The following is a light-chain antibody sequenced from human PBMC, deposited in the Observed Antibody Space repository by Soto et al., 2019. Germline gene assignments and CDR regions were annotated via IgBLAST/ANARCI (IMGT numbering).Light chain of an antibody. J-gene: IGKJ1*01. Sequence: EIVMTQSPATLSVSPGERATLSCRASQAVRSNIAWYQQKPGQAPRLVIYGSSTRATGFPARFSGSGSGTEFTLTISSLQSEDFALYYCQQYNDWPLTFGQGTRVAIK. V-gene: IGKV3-15*01. CDR1: QAVRSN. CDR2: GSS. CDR3: QQYNDWPLT.